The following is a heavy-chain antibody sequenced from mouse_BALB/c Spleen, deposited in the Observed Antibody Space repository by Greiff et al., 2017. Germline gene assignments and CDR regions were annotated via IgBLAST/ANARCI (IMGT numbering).Heavy chain of an antibody. Sequence: QVQLQQSGPELVKPGASVKMSCKASGYTFTDYVISWVKQRTGQGLEWIGEIYPGSGSTYYNEKFKGKATLTVDKSSSTAHMELRSLASEDSAVYYCARYRYYAMDYWGQGTSVTVSS. CDR3: ARYRYYAMDY. CDR2: IYPGSGST. V-gene: IGHV1-81*01. CDR1: GYTFTDYV. J-gene: IGHJ4*01. D-gene: IGHD2-14*01.